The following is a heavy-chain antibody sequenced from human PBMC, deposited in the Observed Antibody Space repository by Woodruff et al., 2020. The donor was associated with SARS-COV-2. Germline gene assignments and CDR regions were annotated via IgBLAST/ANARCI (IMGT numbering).Heavy chain of an antibody. Sequence: WMGWINAHNGNTDYPQKFQGRVTMTTDTSTTTAHMELRSLRSDDTAIYYCATDGGWFDPWGQGTLVTVSS. D-gene: IGHD3-16*01. J-gene: IGHJ5*02. CDR3: ATDGGWFDP. V-gene: IGHV1-18*01. CDR2: INAHNGNT.